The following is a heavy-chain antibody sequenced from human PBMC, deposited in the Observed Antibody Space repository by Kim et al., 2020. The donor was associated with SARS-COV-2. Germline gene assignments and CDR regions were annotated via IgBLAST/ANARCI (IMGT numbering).Heavy chain of an antibody. CDR2: VSPTGDNT. Sequence: ASVKVSCKSSGNIFTGHYIHWVRQAPGQGLEWMGRVSPTGDNTNYAQKFQGRVTMTRDTSLSTAYMDLSGLTPDDTALYYCAVAVEAPADPNFDYWGQGPLVTVSS. J-gene: IGHJ4*02. CDR1: GNIFTGHY. D-gene: IGHD2-2*01. CDR3: AVAVEAPADPNFDY. V-gene: IGHV1-2*06.